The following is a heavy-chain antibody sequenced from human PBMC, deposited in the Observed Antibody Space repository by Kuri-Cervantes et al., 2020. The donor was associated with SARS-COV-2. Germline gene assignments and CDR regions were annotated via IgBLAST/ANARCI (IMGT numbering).Heavy chain of an antibody. Sequence: GGSLRLSCAASGFTFSSYGMHWVRQAPGKGLEWVAVIWYDGSNKYYADSVKGRFTISRDNSKNTLYLQMNSLRAEDTAVYYCAGAGQYQLLYDTKEAYYYGMDVWGQGTTVTVSS. D-gene: IGHD2-2*02. V-gene: IGHV3-33*01. J-gene: IGHJ6*02. CDR1: GFTFSSYG. CDR3: AGAGQYQLLYDTKEAYYYGMDV. CDR2: IWYDGSNK.